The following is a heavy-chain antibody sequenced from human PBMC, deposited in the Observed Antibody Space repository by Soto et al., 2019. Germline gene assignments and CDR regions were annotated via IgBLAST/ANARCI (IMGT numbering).Heavy chain of an antibody. J-gene: IGHJ4*02. CDR1: GGSISSSSYY. Sequence: PSETLSLTCTVSGGSISSSSYYWGWIRQPPGKGLEWIGNVYYGGSTYYNPSLKSRVTISVETSKSQFSLKLSSVTAADTAVYYCAKAPSLGYYFDYWGQGTLVTVSS. CDR3: AKAPSLGYYFDY. CDR2: VYYGGST. V-gene: IGHV4-39*01. D-gene: IGHD7-27*01.